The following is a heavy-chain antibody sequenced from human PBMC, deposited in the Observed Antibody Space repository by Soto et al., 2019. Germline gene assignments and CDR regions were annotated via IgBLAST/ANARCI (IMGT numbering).Heavy chain of an antibody. J-gene: IGHJ4*02. CDR1: GDTFNRYA. V-gene: IGHV1-69*12. Sequence: QVQLEQSGAEVKTLGSSVKVSCKASGDTFNRYAISWVRQAPGQGLEWMGGIIPIFGTANYAPQFQDRVTITADESTSTAYMELSSLKSEDTAVYFCARGARFLEWLSFGHWGQGTLVTVSS. CDR3: ARGARFLEWLSFGH. CDR2: IIPIFGTA. D-gene: IGHD3-3*01.